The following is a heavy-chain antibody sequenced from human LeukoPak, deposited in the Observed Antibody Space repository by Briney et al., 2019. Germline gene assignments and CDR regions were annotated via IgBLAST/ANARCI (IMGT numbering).Heavy chain of an antibody. CDR1: GFTFSSYW. CDR2: IKQDGSEK. D-gene: IGHD6-19*01. CDR3: ARVGISGGWSRWFDP. J-gene: IGHJ5*02. Sequence: PGGSLRLSCAASGFTFSSYWMSWVRQAPGKGLEWVANIKQDGSEKYYVDSVKGRFTISRDNAKNSLYLQMNSLRAEDTAVYYCARVGISGGWSRWFDPWGQGTLVTVSS. V-gene: IGHV3-7*03.